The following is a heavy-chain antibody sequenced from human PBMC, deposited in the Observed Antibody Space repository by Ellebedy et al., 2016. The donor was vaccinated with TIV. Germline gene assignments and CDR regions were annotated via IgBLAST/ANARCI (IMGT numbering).Heavy chain of an antibody. V-gene: IGHV3-23*01. CDR3: VRRSSGWYFDY. D-gene: IGHD6-19*01. CDR1: GFTFGNYA. CDR2: TSGSDGDA. J-gene: IGHJ4*02. Sequence: GESLKISCAASGFTFGNYAMNWVRQAPGKGLEWVSVTSGSDGDAYYGDSVKGRFTISRDNSKDTLYLQMNSLRAEDTAVYYCVRRSSGWYFDYWGQGTLVTVSS.